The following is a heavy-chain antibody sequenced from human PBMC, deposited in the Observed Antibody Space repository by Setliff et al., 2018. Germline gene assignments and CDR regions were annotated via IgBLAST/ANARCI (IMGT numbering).Heavy chain of an antibody. CDR1: GGAFSSYA. D-gene: IGHD3-22*01. Sequence: SVKVSCKASGGAFSSYAISWVRQAPGQGLEWMGRIIPIFGTANYAQKFQGRVTITADKSTSTAYMELSSLRSEDTAVYYCARDRPPYYYDSSGYYYSAGNFDYWGQGTLVTVS. J-gene: IGHJ4*02. CDR2: IIPIFGTA. V-gene: IGHV1-69*06. CDR3: ARDRPPYYYDSSGYYYSAGNFDY.